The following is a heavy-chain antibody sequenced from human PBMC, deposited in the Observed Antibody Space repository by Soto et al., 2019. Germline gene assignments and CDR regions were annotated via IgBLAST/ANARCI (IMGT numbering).Heavy chain of an antibody. D-gene: IGHD5-18*01. J-gene: IGHJ5*02. CDR3: ARASVQARSFGINTWLDP. CDR2: MSTYNDER. V-gene: IGHV1-18*04. Sequence: QVHLVQSGADLKKPGDSVKVSCKTSGYSFSDYGINWVRQAPGQGLQWMGWMSTYNDERKYAENLQGRVTMTTDTSTSTAFLEVRSLRSDDTAVYYCARASVQARSFGINTWLDPWGQGTLVTVSS. CDR1: GYSFSDYG.